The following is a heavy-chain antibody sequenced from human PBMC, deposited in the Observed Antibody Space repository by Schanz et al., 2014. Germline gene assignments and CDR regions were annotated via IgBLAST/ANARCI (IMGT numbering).Heavy chain of an antibody. CDR3: ARDTTWRLDL. J-gene: IGHJ2*01. Sequence: QVQLQESGPGLVKPSQTLSLTCTVSGGSIRSGTYYWSWIRQPAGKALEWVGRVFPNGITNYNPSLKSRVPIALDTPKNQFSLPLPSLTAADTAVYYCARDTTWRLDLWGRGTLVTVSS. D-gene: IGHD1-1*01. V-gene: IGHV4-61*02. CDR2: VFPNGIT. CDR1: GGSIRSGTYY.